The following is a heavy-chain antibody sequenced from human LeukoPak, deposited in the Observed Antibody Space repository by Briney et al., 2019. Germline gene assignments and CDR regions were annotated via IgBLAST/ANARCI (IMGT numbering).Heavy chain of an antibody. J-gene: IGHJ3*02. V-gene: IGHV3-23*01. CDR3: AKDKTYDDFWSGHDAFDI. CDR2: ISGSGDST. CDR1: GFTFTTYA. Sequence: PGGSLRLSCAASGFTFTTYAMSWVRQAPGKGLEWVSVISGSGDSTYYADSVKGRFTISRDISKNTLYLQMKSLGAGDTAVYYCAKDKTYDDFWSGHDAFDIWGQGTMVTVSS. D-gene: IGHD3-3*01.